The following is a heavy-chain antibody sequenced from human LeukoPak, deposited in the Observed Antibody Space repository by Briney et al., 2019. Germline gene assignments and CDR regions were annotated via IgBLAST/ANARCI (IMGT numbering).Heavy chain of an antibody. Sequence: PGGSLRLSCAASGFTFSSYSMNWVRQAPGKGLEWVSSISSSSSYIYYADSVKGRFTISRDNAKNSLYLQMNSLRAEDTAVYYCARDSGGTTPYYYYYMDVWGKGTTVTVSS. CDR3: ARDSGGTTPYYYYYMDV. V-gene: IGHV3-21*01. CDR2: ISSSSSYI. J-gene: IGHJ6*03. D-gene: IGHD1-7*01. CDR1: GFTFSSYS.